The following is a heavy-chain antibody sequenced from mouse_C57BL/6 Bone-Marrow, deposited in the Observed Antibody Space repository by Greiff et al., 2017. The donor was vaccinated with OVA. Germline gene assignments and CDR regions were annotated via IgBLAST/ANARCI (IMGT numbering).Heavy chain of an antibody. CDR2: ISDGGSYT. V-gene: IGHV5-4*01. Sequence: EVQRVESGGGLVKPGGSLKLSCAASGFTFSSYAMSWVRQTPEKRLEWVATISDGGSYTYYPDNVKGRFTISRDNAKNNLYLQMSHLKSEDTAMYYCARFYSNYVAWFAYWGQGTLVTVSA. CDR1: GFTFSSYA. J-gene: IGHJ3*01. CDR3: ARFYSNYVAWFAY. D-gene: IGHD2-5*01.